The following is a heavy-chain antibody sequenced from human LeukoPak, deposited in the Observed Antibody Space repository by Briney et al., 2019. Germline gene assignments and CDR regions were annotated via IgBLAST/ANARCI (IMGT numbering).Heavy chain of an antibody. CDR3: ARRGRDGYNFHY. D-gene: IGHD5-24*01. Sequence: ASVKVSCKASGYTFTSYYMHWVRQAPGQGLEWMGIINPSGGSTSYAQKFQSRVTMTRDMSTSTVYMELSSLRSEDTAVYYCARRGRDGYNFHYWGQGTLVTVSS. V-gene: IGHV1-46*01. CDR2: INPSGGST. J-gene: IGHJ4*02. CDR1: GYTFTSYY.